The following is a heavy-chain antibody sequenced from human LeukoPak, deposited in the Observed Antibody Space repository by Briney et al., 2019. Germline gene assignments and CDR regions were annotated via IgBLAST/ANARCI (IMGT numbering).Heavy chain of an antibody. Sequence: GGSLRLSCAASGFTFNGYWMSWVRQAPGRGLEWVANIKQDGSEKYYVDSVKGRFTISRDNAKNSLYLQMNSLRAEDTAVYYCARGTYCCDSSGYYAYFDYWGQGTLVTVSS. J-gene: IGHJ4*02. CDR2: IKQDGSEK. CDR1: GFTFNGYW. D-gene: IGHD3-22*01. V-gene: IGHV3-7*01. CDR3: ARGTYCCDSSGYYAYFDY.